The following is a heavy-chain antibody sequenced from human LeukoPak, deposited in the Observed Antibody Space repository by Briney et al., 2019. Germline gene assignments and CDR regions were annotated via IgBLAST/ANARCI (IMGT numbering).Heavy chain of an antibody. V-gene: IGHV5-10-1*01. CDR1: GSKFTSYW. Sequence: PGASLQISCKGSGSKFTSYWINWVRQLPGKGLEWMGRIDPSDSYTMYSPSFQGHVTVSADKSISTAYLQWSSLKASDSAMYYCARVLGYSYGWNYWGQGTLVTVSS. CDR3: ARVLGYSYGWNY. J-gene: IGHJ4*02. D-gene: IGHD5-18*01. CDR2: IDPSDSYT.